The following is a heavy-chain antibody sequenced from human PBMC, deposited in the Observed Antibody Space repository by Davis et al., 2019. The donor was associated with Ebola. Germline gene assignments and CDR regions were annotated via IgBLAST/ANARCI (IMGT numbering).Heavy chain of an antibody. J-gene: IGHJ4*02. Sequence: HTAGSLRLSCAASGFTFSSYWTHWVRQAPGKGLVWVSRINSDGSSTSYADSVKGRFTISRDNSKNTLDLQMNSLRIEDTAVYYCARDLWRLGSPADYWGQGTLVTVSS. CDR2: INSDGSST. V-gene: IGHV3-74*01. CDR1: GFTFSSYW. CDR3: ARDLWRLGSPADY. D-gene: IGHD2/OR15-2a*01.